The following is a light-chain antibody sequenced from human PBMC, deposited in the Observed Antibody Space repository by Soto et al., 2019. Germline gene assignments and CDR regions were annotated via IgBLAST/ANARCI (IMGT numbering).Light chain of an antibody. V-gene: IGLV6-57*04. CDR3: QSYDSSTVV. CDR1: SGTIASNY. Sequence: NFMLTQPHSVSESPVKTVTISCTRSSGTIASNYVQWYQQRPGSAPTTVIYEDNQRPSGVPDRFSGSTDGSSNSASLTISGLQTEDEADYYCQSYDSSTVVFGGGTKLTV. CDR2: EDN. J-gene: IGLJ2*01.